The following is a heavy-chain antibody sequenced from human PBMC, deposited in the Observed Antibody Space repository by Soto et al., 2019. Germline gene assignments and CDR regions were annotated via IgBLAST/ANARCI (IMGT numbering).Heavy chain of an antibody. CDR1: GFTFSSYA. V-gene: IGHV3-30-3*01. Sequence: GGSLRLSCAASGFTFSSYAMHWVRQAPGKGLEWVAVISYDGSNKYYADSVKGRFTISRDNSKNTLYLQMNSLRAEDTAVYYCARDFDFGVVIMDYWGQGTLVTVSS. CDR3: ARDFDFGVVIMDY. CDR2: ISYDGSNK. D-gene: IGHD3-3*01. J-gene: IGHJ4*02.